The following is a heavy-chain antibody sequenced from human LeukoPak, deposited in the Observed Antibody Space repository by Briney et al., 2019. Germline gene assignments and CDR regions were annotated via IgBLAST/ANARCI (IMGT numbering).Heavy chain of an antibody. CDR2: ISGSGGST. Sequence: PGGSLRLSCAASGFTFSSYAMSWVRQAPGKGLEWVSAISGSGGSTYYADSVKGRFTISRDNSKNTLYLQMNSLRAEDTAVYYCAKEDGYSRAPPLFFYFDYWGQGTLVTVSS. CDR3: AKEDGYSRAPPLFFYFDY. J-gene: IGHJ4*02. V-gene: IGHV3-23*01. CDR1: GFTFSSYA. D-gene: IGHD6-13*01.